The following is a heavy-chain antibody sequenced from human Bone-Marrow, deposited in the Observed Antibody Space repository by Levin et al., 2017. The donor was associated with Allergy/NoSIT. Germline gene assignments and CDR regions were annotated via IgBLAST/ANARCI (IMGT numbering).Heavy chain of an antibody. CDR1: GFTFSGYP. CDR2: IWFDGTNK. D-gene: IGHD3-9*01. J-gene: IGHJ4*02. CDR3: ARDFDTTSALDY. Sequence: SCAASGFTFSGYPMFWVRQAPGKGLEWVASIWFDGTNKYYADSVKGRFTISRDNSNNTLYLQMDRLRVDDTAVYYCARDFDTTSALDYWGQGSLVTVSS. V-gene: IGHV3-33*01.